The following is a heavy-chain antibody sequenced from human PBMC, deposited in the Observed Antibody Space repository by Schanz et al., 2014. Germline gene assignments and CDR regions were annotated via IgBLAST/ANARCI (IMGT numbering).Heavy chain of an antibody. CDR1: GGSISSGGYS. CDR3: ARDTTWRLDL. CDR2: IYYSGNT. Sequence: LQLQESGSGLMKPSQTLSLTCAVSGGSISSGGYSWNWIRQSPGKGLEWIGYIYYSGNTYYNPSLKSRVTISLDTSKNQFSLTLTSLTAADTAVYYCARDTTWRLDLWGRGTLVTVSS. V-gene: IGHV4-30-2*06. J-gene: IGHJ2*01. D-gene: IGHD1-1*01.